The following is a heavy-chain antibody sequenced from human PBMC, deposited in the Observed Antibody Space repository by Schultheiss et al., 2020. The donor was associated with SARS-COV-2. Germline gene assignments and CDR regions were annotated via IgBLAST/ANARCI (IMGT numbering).Heavy chain of an antibody. Sequence: ASVKVSCKASGYTFTSYGISWVRQAPGQGLEWMGWISAYNGNTNYAQKLQGRVTMTTDTSTSTAYMELRSLRAEDTAVYYCALIAVAGPTAPNWFDPWGQGTLVTVSS. CDR1: GYTFTSYG. CDR3: ALIAVAGPTAPNWFDP. D-gene: IGHD6-19*01. J-gene: IGHJ5*02. V-gene: IGHV1-18*01. CDR2: ISAYNGNT.